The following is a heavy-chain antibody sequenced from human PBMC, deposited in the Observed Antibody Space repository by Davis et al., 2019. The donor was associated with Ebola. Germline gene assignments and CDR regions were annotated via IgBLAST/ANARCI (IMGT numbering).Heavy chain of an antibody. Sequence: PSETLSLTCTVSGGSMTTYYWSWIRQPAGKGLEWIGRIYTSGSTNYNPSLKSRVTMSVDTSKNQFSLKLTSVTAADTAVYYCARGVVATNYRANWFDPWGQGTLVTVSS. V-gene: IGHV4-4*07. J-gene: IGHJ5*02. CDR2: IYTSGST. CDR3: ARGVVATNYRANWFDP. CDR1: GGSMTTYY. D-gene: IGHD2-15*01.